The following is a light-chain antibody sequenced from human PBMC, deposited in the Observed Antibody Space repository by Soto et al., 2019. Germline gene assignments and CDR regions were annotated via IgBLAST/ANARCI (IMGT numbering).Light chain of an antibody. Sequence: QSALTQPASVSGSPGQSITISCAGTMRDVGAYNLVSWYQQHPGRAPQLIIYEGSKRPSGVSNRFSGSKSGNTASLTISGLQAEDEADYYCCSFAVGSTLVFGGGTKLTVL. V-gene: IGLV2-23*01. CDR3: CSFAVGSTLV. J-gene: IGLJ2*01. CDR2: EGS. CDR1: MRDVGAYNL.